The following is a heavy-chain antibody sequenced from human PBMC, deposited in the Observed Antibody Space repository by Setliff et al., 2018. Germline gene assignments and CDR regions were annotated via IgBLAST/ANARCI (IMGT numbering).Heavy chain of an antibody. CDR2: INQDGGGE. CDR3: AKGTTSSTIFGVGSFDY. D-gene: IGHD3-3*01. CDR1: GFTFPTYW. Sequence: GGSLRLSCAASGFTFPTYWMTWVRQAPGKGLEWVASINQDGGGESYVDSVKGRFTISRDNAKNSLYLQMNSLRAEDTALYYCAKGTTSSTIFGVGSFDYWGQGTRVTVSS. V-gene: IGHV3-7*03. J-gene: IGHJ4*02.